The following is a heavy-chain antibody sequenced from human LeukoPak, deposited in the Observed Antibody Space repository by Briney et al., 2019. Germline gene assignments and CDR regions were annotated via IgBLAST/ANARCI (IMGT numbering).Heavy chain of an antibody. V-gene: IGHV4-59*01. D-gene: IGHD3-22*01. CDR1: GGSIRSYY. CDR2: IYYSGST. CDR3: ARDDSSGYPLDI. J-gene: IGHJ3*02. Sequence: SETLSLTXTVSGGSIRSYYWSWIRQPPGKGLEWIGYIYYSGSTNYNPSLKSRVTISVDTSKNQFSLKLSSVTAADTAVYYCARDDSSGYPLDIWGQGTMVTVSS.